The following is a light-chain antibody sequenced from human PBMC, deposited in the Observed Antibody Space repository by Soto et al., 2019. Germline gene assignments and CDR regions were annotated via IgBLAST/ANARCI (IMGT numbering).Light chain of an antibody. J-gene: IGLJ2*01. Sequence: QSALTQPASVSGSLGQSITISCSGTDNDVGGYNYVSWYQQPPGKAPKLILSDVTNRPSGVPNRFSGSKSGNVASLTISGLQAEDEADYYCCSFTSITTMVFGGGTKLTVL. CDR3: CSFTSITTMV. CDR1: DNDVGGYNY. CDR2: DVT. V-gene: IGLV2-14*01.